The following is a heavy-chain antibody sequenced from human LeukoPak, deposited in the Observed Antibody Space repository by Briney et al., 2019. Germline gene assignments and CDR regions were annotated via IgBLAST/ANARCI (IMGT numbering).Heavy chain of an antibody. CDR2: IGARGSNI. Sequence: GGSLRLSCAASGFTFRDYAMSWVRQAPGKGLEWVSAIGARGSNIYYADSVLGRFTISRDNSKNTLYLQMNTLRAEDTAIYYCAKDRTVGASYWYFDLWGRGTLVTVSS. V-gene: IGHV3-23*01. CDR1: GFTFRDYA. D-gene: IGHD1-26*01. CDR3: AKDRTVGASYWYFDL. J-gene: IGHJ2*01.